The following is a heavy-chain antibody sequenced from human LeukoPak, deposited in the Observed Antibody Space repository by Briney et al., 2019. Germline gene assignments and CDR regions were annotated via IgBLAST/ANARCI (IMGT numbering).Heavy chain of an antibody. CDR2: IYTSGST. CDR1: GGSISSGRHY. D-gene: IGHD5-18*01. J-gene: IGHJ5*02. V-gene: IGHV4-61*02. CDR3: ARSELWPTWFDP. Sequence: SETLSLTCTVSGGSISSGRHYWSWIRQPAGKGLEWIGRIYTSGSTNYNPSLTSRVTISVDTSKNQFSLKLTSVTAADTAVYYCARSELWPTWFDPWGQGTLVTVSS.